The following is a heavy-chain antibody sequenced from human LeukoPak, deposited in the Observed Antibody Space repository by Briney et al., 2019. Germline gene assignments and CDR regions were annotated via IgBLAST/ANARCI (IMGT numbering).Heavy chain of an antibody. CDR2: IYSGGTT. V-gene: IGHV3-66*01. Sequence: PGGSLRLSCEPSGFSVDRSYMAWVRQGPGRGLEWVPAIYSGGTTFYRDSVKGKFIISRDTSKNTLFLQMNNLTVEDTSLYFCARMRTGYAFDLWGQGTMVSVSS. CDR3: ARMRTGYAFDL. J-gene: IGHJ3*01. CDR1: GFSVDRSY. D-gene: IGHD5-12*01.